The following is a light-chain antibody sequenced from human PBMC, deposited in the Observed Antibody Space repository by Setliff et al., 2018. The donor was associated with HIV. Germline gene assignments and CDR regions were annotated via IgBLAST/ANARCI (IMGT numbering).Light chain of an antibody. CDR1: SSDVGSYNL. J-gene: IGLJ1*01. CDR3: CSYARSSTYV. Sequence: ALTQPASVSRSPGQSITLSCTGTSSDVGSYNLVSWYQHHPGKAPKLLIYEVTKRPSGVSNRFSGSKSGNTASLTISGLQPEDEADYYCCSYARSSTYVFGPGTKVTVL. CDR2: EVT. V-gene: IGLV2-23*02.